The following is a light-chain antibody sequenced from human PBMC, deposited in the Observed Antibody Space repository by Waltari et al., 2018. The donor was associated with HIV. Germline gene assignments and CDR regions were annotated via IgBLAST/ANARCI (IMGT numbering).Light chain of an antibody. CDR2: DVS. CDR1: SSVVGGYKY. J-gene: IGLJ2*01. CDR3: SSYTSSSTLVV. Sequence: QSALPQPASVSGSPGQSITISCTGTSSVVGGYKYYSWYQQHPGKAPKLMIYDVSNRPSGVSTRFSGSKSGNTASLTISGLQAEDEADYYCSSYTSSSTLVVFGGGTKLTVL. V-gene: IGLV2-14*03.